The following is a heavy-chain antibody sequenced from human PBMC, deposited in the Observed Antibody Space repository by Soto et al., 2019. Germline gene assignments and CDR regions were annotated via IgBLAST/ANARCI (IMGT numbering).Heavy chain of an antibody. V-gene: IGHV1-3*01. J-gene: IGHJ4*02. CDR3: ARILSQWMDYFDY. CDR2: INAGNGNT. D-gene: IGHD6-19*01. Sequence: ASVKVSCKASGYTFTSYAMHWVRQAPGQRLEWMGWINAGNGNTKYSQKFQGRVTITRDTSASTAYMELSSLRSEDTAVYYCARILSQWMDYFDYLGQGNLVTVS. CDR1: GYTFTSYA.